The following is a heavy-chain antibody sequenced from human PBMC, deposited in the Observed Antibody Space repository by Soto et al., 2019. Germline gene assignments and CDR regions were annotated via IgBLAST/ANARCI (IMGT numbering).Heavy chain of an antibody. D-gene: IGHD1-26*01. V-gene: IGHV3-23*01. CDR3: AKLGSGSYYGWYFDY. Sequence: GGSLRLSCAASGFTFSSYAMIWVRQAPGKGLEWVSAISGSGGSTYYADSVKGRFTISRDNSKNTLYLQMNSLRAEDTAVYYCAKLGSGSYYGWYFDYWGQGTLVTVSS. CDR1: GFTFSSYA. CDR2: ISGSGGST. J-gene: IGHJ4*02.